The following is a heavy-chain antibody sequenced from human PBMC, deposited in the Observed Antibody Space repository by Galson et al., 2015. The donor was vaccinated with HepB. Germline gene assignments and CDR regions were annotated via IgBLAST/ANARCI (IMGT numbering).Heavy chain of an antibody. D-gene: IGHD6-13*01. Sequence: SLRLSCAASGFTVSSNYMSWVRQAPGKGLEWVSAISGSGGSTYYADSVKGRFTISRDNSKNTLYLQMNSLRAEDTAVYYCAKVSGSRVAAAGNFDYWRQGTLVTVSS. CDR2: ISGSGGST. V-gene: IGHV3-23*01. J-gene: IGHJ4*02. CDR1: GFTVSSNY. CDR3: AKVSGSRVAAAGNFDY.